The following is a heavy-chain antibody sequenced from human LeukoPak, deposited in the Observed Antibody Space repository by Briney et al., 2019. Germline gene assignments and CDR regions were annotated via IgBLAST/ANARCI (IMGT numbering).Heavy chain of an antibody. D-gene: IGHD4-11*01. J-gene: IGHJ5*02. CDR1: GGSISSSSYY. V-gene: IGHV4-30-4*01. Sequence: PSETLSLTCTVSGGSISSSSYYWSWIRQPPGKGLEWIGYIYYSGSTYYNPSLKGRVTISVDTSKNKFSLKLTSVTAADTAMYYCARAIMTTRARFDPWGQGTLVTVSS. CDR3: ARAIMTTRARFDP. CDR2: IYYSGST.